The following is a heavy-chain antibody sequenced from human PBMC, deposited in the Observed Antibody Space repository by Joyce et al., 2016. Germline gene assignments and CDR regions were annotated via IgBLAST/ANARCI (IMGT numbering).Heavy chain of an antibody. CDR2: VFYGGSA. CDR1: RGSISAYNYS. CDR3: ARRWDRNSGGLTGAFDI. V-gene: IGHV4-39*01. J-gene: IGHJ3*02. Sequence: QLQLQESGPGLVKPSETLSLTCTVSRGSISAYNYSWGVIRQPPGKGVEWIGSVFYGGSAYYNPSLRSGVSTFVDTSMNQFFLKLTSVTAADTAVYYCARRWDRNSGGLTGAFDIWGQGTMVTVSS. D-gene: IGHD2-15*01.